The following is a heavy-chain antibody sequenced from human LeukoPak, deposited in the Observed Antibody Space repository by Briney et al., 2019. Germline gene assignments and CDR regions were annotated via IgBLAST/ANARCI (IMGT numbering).Heavy chain of an antibody. V-gene: IGHV1-8*01. Sequence: GASVKVSCKASGYTFTSYDINWVRQATGQGLEWMGWMNPNSGNTGYAQKFQGRVTMTRNTSISTAYMELSGLRSEDTAVYYCARGRDEGCYGSGSSYYYYMDVWGKGTTVTVSS. D-gene: IGHD3-10*01. J-gene: IGHJ6*03. CDR2: MNPNSGNT. CDR1: GYTFTSYD. CDR3: ARGRDEGCYGSGSSYYYYMDV.